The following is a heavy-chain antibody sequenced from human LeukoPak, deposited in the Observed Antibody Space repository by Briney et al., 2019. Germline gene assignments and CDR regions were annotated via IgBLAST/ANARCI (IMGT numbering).Heavy chain of an antibody. Sequence: GGSLRLSCAASGFTFSSYAMHWVRQAPGKGLEWVAVISYDGSNKYYADSVKGRFTISRDNSKNTLYLQMNSLRAEDTAVYYCARDGIQLWYWGAFDIWGQGTMVTVSS. J-gene: IGHJ3*02. CDR2: ISYDGSNK. CDR3: ARDGIQLWYWGAFDI. CDR1: GFTFSSYA. V-gene: IGHV3-30-3*01. D-gene: IGHD5-18*01.